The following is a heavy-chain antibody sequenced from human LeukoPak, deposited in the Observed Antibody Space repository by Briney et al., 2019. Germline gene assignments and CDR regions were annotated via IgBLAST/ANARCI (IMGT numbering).Heavy chain of an antibody. V-gene: IGHV3-30*03. J-gene: IGHJ3*02. Sequence: GGSLRLSCAASGFTFSSYGMHWVRQAPGKGLEWVAVISYDGSNKYYADSVKGRFTISRDNSKNTLYLQMNSLRAEDTAVYYCARDITGGDAFDIWGQGTMVTVSS. D-gene: IGHD1-14*01. CDR2: ISYDGSNK. CDR3: ARDITGGDAFDI. CDR1: GFTFSSYG.